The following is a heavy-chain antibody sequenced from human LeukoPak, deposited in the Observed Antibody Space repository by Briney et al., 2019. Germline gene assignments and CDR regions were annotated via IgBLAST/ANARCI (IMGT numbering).Heavy chain of an antibody. D-gene: IGHD2-21*02. V-gene: IGHV1-69*13. CDR2: IIPIFGTA. Sequence: ASVKVSCKASGGTFSSYAISWVRQAPGQGLEWMGGIIPIFGTATYAQKFQGRVTITADESTSTAYMELSSLRSEDTAVYYCAREYCGGDCYPYYFDYWGQGTLVTVSS. CDR3: AREYCGGDCYPYYFDY. CDR1: GGTFSSYA. J-gene: IGHJ4*02.